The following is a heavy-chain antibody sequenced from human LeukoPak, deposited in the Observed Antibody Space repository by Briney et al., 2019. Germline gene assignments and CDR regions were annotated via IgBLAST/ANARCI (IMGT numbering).Heavy chain of an antibody. J-gene: IGHJ6*03. V-gene: IGHV4-61*02. CDR3: ARSGVPGSYYYYYYMDV. D-gene: IGHD2-8*01. CDR2: VYTSGST. CDR1: GGSISSGSYY. Sequence: SETLSLTCTVSGGSISSGSYYWSWIRQPAGKGLEWIGRVYTSGSTNYNPSLKSRVTISVDTSKNQFSLKLRSVTAADTAVYYCARSGVPGSYYYYYYMDVWGKGTTVTVSS.